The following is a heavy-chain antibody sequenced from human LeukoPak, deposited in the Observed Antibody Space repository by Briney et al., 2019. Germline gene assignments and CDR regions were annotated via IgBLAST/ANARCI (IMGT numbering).Heavy chain of an antibody. D-gene: IGHD2-2*01. V-gene: IGHV4-34*01. CDR2: INHSGST. Sequence: SETLSLTCAVYGGSFSGYYWSWIRQPPGKGLEWIGEINHSGSTNYNPSLKSRVTISVDTSKNQFSLKLSSVTAADTAVYYCARFSTKGYCSSTSCYLGNWGQGTLVTVSS. CDR3: ARFSTKGYCSSTSCYLGN. J-gene: IGHJ4*02. CDR1: GGSFSGYY.